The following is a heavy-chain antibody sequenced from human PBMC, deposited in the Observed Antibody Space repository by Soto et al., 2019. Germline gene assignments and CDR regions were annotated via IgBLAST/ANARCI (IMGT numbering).Heavy chain of an antibody. V-gene: IGHV3-30-3*01. CDR2: ISYDGSNK. CDR3: AREITPIAVAAYYYYYGMDV. J-gene: IGHJ6*02. CDR1: GFTFSSYA. Sequence: GGSLRLSCAASGFTFSSYAMHWVRQAPGKGLEWVAVISYDGSNKYYADSVKGRFTISRDNSKNTLYLQMNSLRAEDTAVYYCAREITPIAVAAYYYYYGMDVWGQGTTVTVSS. D-gene: IGHD6-19*01.